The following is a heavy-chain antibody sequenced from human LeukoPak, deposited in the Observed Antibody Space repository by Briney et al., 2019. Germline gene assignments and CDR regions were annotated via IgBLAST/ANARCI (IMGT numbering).Heavy chain of an antibody. Sequence: PSETLSLTCTVSGGSISSGSYYWSWIRQPAGKGLEWIGRIYTSGSTNYNPSLKSRVTISVDTSKNQFSLKLSSVTAADTAVYYCARVRAEKWDDLYYYYMDVWGKGTTVTISS. J-gene: IGHJ6*03. V-gene: IGHV4-61*02. CDR2: IYTSGST. CDR3: ARVRAEKWDDLYYYYMDV. D-gene: IGHD1-26*01. CDR1: GGSISSGSYY.